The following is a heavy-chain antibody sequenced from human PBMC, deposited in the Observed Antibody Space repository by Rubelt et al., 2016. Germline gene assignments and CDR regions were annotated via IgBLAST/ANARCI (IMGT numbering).Heavy chain of an antibody. CDR1: GGTFSSYV. CDR3: ARPPDVYGVDV. Sequence: KPGSSVKVSCEASGGTFSSYVINWVRQAPGQGLAWMGRIVPILHVTNYAQKFRGRVTITADKSTSTAYMELTSLRSEDTAVYYCARPPDVYGVDVWGQGTTVTVSS. V-gene: IGHV1-69*04. J-gene: IGHJ6*02. CDR2: IVPILHVT.